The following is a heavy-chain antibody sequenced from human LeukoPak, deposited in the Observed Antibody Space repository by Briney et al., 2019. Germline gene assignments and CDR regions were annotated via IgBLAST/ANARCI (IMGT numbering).Heavy chain of an antibody. D-gene: IGHD6-19*01. CDR3: ARDYIAVAGTPDY. Sequence: GGSLRLSCAASGFTFSSYAMHWVRQAPGKGLEWVAVISYDGSNKYYADSVKGRFTISRDNSKNTLYLQMNSLRAEDTVVYYCARDYIAVAGTPDYWGQGTLVTVSS. V-gene: IGHV3-30*04. CDR1: GFTFSSYA. CDR2: ISYDGSNK. J-gene: IGHJ4*02.